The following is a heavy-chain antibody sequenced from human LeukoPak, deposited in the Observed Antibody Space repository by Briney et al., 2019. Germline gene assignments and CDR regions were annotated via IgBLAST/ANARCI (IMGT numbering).Heavy chain of an antibody. CDR2: IYNSGST. D-gene: IGHD4/OR15-4a*01. CDR1: GGSISSNY. Sequence: PSETLSLTCNVSGGSISSNYWSWIRQPPGKGLEWIGYIYNSGSTIYNPSLKSRVTISVDTSKNQFSLKLSSVTAADTAVYYCAGASRVRLDYWGQGTLVTVSS. CDR3: AGASRVRLDY. J-gene: IGHJ4*02. V-gene: IGHV4-59*01.